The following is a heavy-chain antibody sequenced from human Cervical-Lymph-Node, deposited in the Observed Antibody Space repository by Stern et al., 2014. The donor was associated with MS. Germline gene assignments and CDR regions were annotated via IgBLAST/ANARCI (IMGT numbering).Heavy chain of an antibody. Sequence: VQLVESGAEVKKPGASVKVSCKASGYTFTSHYMHWVRQAPGQGLEWVGIINPSGDSASYAQKFQGRVTMPRDTSTSTVYMELSSLRSEDTAVYYCASGTGSKRPTGNYWGQGTLVTVSS. CDR1: GYTFTSHY. CDR3: ASGTGSKRPTGNY. V-gene: IGHV1-46*01. CDR2: INPSGDSA. J-gene: IGHJ4*02. D-gene: IGHD3/OR15-3a*01.